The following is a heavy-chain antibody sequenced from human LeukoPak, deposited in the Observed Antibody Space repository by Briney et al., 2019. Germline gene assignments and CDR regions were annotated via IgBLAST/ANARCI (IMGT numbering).Heavy chain of an antibody. CDR1: GFTFSSYW. D-gene: IGHD3-10*01. J-gene: IGHJ4*02. Sequence: GGSLRLSCAASGFTFSSYWMHWVRQAPGKGLVWVSQINSDGSTTRYADSVKGRFTISRDNSKNTLYLQMNSLRAEDTAVYYCAKVPPVGSYYNEFDYWGQGTLVTVSS. CDR3: AKVPPVGSYYNEFDY. CDR2: INSDGSTT. V-gene: IGHV3-74*01.